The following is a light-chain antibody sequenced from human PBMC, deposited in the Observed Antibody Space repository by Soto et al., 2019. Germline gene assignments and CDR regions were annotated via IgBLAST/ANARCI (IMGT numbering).Light chain of an antibody. CDR1: QSVAHY. CDR3: QQYNSYSYT. J-gene: IGKJ2*01. Sequence: EIVLTQSPATLSLSPGERATLSCRASQSVAHYLAWYQQKPGQAPRLLIYDASNRATDIPARFSGSGSGTDLTLTISSLEPEDFAVYYCQQYNSYSYTFGQGTKLEIK. V-gene: IGKV3-11*01. CDR2: DAS.